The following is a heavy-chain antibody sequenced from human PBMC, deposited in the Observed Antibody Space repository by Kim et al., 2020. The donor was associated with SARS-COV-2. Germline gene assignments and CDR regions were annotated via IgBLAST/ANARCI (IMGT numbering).Heavy chain of an antibody. CDR3: ARGSRYSSSWYPFDY. D-gene: IGHD6-13*01. J-gene: IGHJ4*02. Sequence: QKFQGRVTITADESTSTAYMELSSLRSEDTAVYYCARGSRYSSSWYPFDYWGQGTLVTVSS. V-gene: IGHV1-69*01.